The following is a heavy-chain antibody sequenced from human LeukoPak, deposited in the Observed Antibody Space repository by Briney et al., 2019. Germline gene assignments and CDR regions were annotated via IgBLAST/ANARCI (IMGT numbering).Heavy chain of an antibody. CDR1: TGSISSYY. V-gene: IGHV4-59*12. D-gene: IGHD3-22*01. CDR3: ARGKRITMIVVPLNWFDP. CDR2: IYYSGST. Sequence: TASETLSLTCTVSTGSISSYYWSWIRQPPGKGLEWIGYIYYSGSTNYNPSLKSRVTISVDTSKNQFSLKLSSVTAADTAVYYCARGKRITMIVVPLNWFDPWGQGTLVTVSS. J-gene: IGHJ5*02.